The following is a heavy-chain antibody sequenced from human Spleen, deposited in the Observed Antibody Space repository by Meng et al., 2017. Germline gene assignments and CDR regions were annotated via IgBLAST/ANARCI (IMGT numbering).Heavy chain of an antibody. CDR2: IETSRRT. CDR3: ARGGMSPTVMSDY. Sequence: QVRLQQWGEGLLKPSETLSLSCAVSGGSFTQYYWSWLRQTPTKGMEWIGEIETSRRTNYNPSLKSRVTISVDTSKNQFSLKLSSVTAADTAVYYCARGGMSPTVMSDYWGQGTLVTVSS. V-gene: IGHV4-34*01. D-gene: IGHD4-11*01. J-gene: IGHJ4*02. CDR1: GGSFTQYY.